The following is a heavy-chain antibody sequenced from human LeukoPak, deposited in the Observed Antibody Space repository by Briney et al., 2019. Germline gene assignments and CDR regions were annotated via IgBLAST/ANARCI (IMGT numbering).Heavy chain of an antibody. CDR1: GGSISNYY. Sequence: SETLSLTCTVSGGSISNYYWSWIRQLPGKGLEWIGYIYNSGHTNYNPSLKSRVTISEDTSKNQLSLKLSSVTAADTAVYYCARAAVTTSRYFQHWGQGTLVTVSS. J-gene: IGHJ1*01. CDR3: ARAAVTTSRYFQH. D-gene: IGHD4-17*01. CDR2: IYNSGHT. V-gene: IGHV4-59*01.